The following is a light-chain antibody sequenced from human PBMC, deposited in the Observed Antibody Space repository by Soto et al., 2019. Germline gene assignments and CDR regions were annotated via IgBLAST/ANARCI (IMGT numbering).Light chain of an antibody. Sequence: SYELTQPPSVSVAPGQTASLTCGGTNIGSNSVHWYQQKPGQAPVLVVYDDSDRPSGIPERFSGSNSGNTATLTISRVEAADEADYFCQVWDGSSDHWVFGGGTKLTVL. V-gene: IGLV3-21*02. CDR3: QVWDGSSDHWV. J-gene: IGLJ3*02. CDR2: DDS. CDR1: NIGSNS.